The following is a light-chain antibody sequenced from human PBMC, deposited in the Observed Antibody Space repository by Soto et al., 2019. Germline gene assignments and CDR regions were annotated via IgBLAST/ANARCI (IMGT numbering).Light chain of an antibody. CDR2: AAS. CDR1: ETVTGKY. Sequence: EIVLTQSPGTLSLSPADRATLSCRASETVTGKYLAWYQQKVGQAPRLLIFAASNRATGIPDRFSGSGSGTDFTLTISRLEPEDFAMYFCQQYCSPPQTFGQGTKVEIK. V-gene: IGKV3-20*01. J-gene: IGKJ1*01. CDR3: QQYCSPPQT.